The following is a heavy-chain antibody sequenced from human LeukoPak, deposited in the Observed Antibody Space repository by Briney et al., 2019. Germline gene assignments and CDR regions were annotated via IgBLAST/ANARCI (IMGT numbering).Heavy chain of an antibody. J-gene: IGHJ4*02. CDR1: GYTFTGHY. D-gene: IGHD6-19*01. CDR2: INPNSGGT. Sequence: ASVKVSFKASGYTFTGHYMHWVRQAPGQGLEWMGWINPNSGGTNYAQNFQGRVTMTRDTSISTAYMELSRLRSDDTAVYYCAREVAVAGPHSFDYWGQGTLVIVSS. CDR3: AREVAVAGPHSFDY. V-gene: IGHV1-2*02.